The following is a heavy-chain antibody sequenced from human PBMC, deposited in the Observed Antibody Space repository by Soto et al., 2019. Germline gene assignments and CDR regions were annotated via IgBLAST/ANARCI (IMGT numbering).Heavy chain of an antibody. CDR3: ARHHVRGRTIAGAAEF. Sequence: SETLSLTCAVYGGSFSGYYSGSIRHHPGKGREWIGEINHSGNTNYNPSLKSRVTISVDTSRNQLFLNLSSVTAADTAMYYCARHHVRGRTIAGAAEFWGQGTLVTVSS. CDR2: INHSGNT. V-gene: IGHV4-34*01. D-gene: IGHD6-13*01. J-gene: IGHJ4*02. CDR1: GGSFSGYY.